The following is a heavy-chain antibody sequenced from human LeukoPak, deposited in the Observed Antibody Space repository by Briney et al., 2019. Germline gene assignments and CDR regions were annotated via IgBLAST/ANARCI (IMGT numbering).Heavy chain of an antibody. D-gene: IGHD1-26*01. V-gene: IGHV3-74*01. CDR1: GLTFSSAW. CDR3: ARDGSYKFDY. J-gene: IGHJ4*02. Sequence: QPGGSLRLSCAASGLTFSSAWMHWVRQTPGKWLVWVSRIQSDGTTTYADSVRGRFTISRDNAKNTLYLQMNNLRAEDTAVYYCARDGSYKFDYWGQGTLVTVSS. CDR2: IQSDGTT.